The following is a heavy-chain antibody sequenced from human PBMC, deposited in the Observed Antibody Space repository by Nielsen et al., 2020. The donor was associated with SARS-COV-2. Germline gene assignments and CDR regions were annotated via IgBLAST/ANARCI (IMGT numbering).Heavy chain of an antibody. CDR3: ARSSGLINYFDY. CDR1: GFTFSGYD. J-gene: IGHJ4*02. CDR2: ISYDGSNK. V-gene: IGHV3-30*19. Sequence: GSLRLSCAASGFTFSGYDLHWVRQAPGKGLEWVAVISYDGSNKYYADSVKGRFTISRDNSKNTLYLQMNSLRAEDTAVYYCARSSGLINYFDYWGQGTLATVSS. D-gene: IGHD3-10*01.